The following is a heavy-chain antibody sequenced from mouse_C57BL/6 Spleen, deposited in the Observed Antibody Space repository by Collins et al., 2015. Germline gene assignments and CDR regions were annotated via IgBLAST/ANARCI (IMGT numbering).Heavy chain of an antibody. Sequence: QVQLQQPGAELVKPGASVKMSCKASGYTFTSYNMHWVKQTPGQGLEWIGAIYPGNGDTSYNQKFKGKATLTADKSSSTAYMQLSSLTSEDSAVYYCARLDYRYDSYWGQGTTLTVSS. J-gene: IGHJ2*01. CDR1: GYTFTSYN. D-gene: IGHD2-14*01. V-gene: IGHV1-12*01. CDR2: IYPGNGDT. CDR3: ARLDYRYDSY.